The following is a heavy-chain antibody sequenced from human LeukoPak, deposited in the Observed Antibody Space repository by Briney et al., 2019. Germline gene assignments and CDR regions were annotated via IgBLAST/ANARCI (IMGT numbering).Heavy chain of an antibody. CDR1: GYTFTNYW. J-gene: IGHJ4*02. V-gene: IGHV5-51*01. CDR3: ARQYCSSTSCPFDY. CDR2: IYPGDSDT. Sequence: GESLKISCKGSGYTFTNYWIGWVRQMPGKSLEWMGIIYPGDSDTRYSPSFQGQVTISADKSISTAYLQWSSLKASDTAMYYCARQYCSSTSCPFDYWGQGTLVTVSS. D-gene: IGHD2-2*01.